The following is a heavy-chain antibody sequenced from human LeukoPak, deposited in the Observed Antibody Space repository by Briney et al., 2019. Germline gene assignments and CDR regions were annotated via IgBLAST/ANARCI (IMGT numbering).Heavy chain of an antibody. V-gene: IGHV3-30-3*01. CDR2: VSYDGSNK. CDR1: GFTFSSYA. Sequence: PGRSLRLSCAASGFTFSSYAMHWVRQAPGKGLEWVAVVSYDGSNKYYADSVKGRFTISRDNSKNTLYLQMNSLRAKDTAVYYCARDGHSPWTMVVVPAAANWFDPWGQGTLVTVSS. J-gene: IGHJ5*02. CDR3: ARDGHSPWTMVVVPAAANWFDP. D-gene: IGHD2-2*01.